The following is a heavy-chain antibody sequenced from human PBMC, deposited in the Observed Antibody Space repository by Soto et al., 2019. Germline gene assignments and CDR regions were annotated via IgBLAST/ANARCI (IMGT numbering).Heavy chain of an antibody. CDR3: ARALTTVTLFDP. D-gene: IGHD4-17*01. CDR1: GGSISSGGYY. CDR2: TYYSGST. J-gene: IGHJ5*02. V-gene: IGHV4-31*03. Sequence: QVQLQESGPGLVKPSQTLSLTCTVSGGSISSGGYYWSWIRQHPGKGLEWIGYTYYSGSTHYHPSLKSRVTTAVDASKNPFSLKLSSVTAADTAVYYCARALTTVTLFDPWGQATLVTVSS.